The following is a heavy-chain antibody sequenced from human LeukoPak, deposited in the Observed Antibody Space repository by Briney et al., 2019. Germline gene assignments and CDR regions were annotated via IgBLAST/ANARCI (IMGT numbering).Heavy chain of an antibody. CDR2: INPIFGTA. V-gene: IGHV1-69*05. J-gene: IGHJ4*02. CDR1: GGTFISYA. CDR3: ARVPLSGYYDSSGYMSY. D-gene: IGHD3-22*01. Sequence: SVKVSCKASGGTFISYAISWVRQAPGQGLEWMGRINPIFGTANYAQKFEGRVTITTDESTSTAYMELSSLRSEDTAVYYCARVPLSGYYDSSGYMSYWGQGTLVTVSS.